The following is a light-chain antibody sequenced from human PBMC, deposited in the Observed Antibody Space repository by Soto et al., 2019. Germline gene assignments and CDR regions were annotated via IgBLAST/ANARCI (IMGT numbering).Light chain of an antibody. CDR3: QQYDGSLYT. V-gene: IGKV3-20*01. J-gene: IGKJ2*01. CDR2: GAS. Sequence: EIVLTQSPGTLSLSPGERATLSCRASQSVSSRHLAWYQQKPGQAPRLLIYGASSMATGIPDRFSGSGSGTDFTLTISRLEPEDFAVYYCQQYDGSLYTFGQGTKLEIK. CDR1: QSVSSRH.